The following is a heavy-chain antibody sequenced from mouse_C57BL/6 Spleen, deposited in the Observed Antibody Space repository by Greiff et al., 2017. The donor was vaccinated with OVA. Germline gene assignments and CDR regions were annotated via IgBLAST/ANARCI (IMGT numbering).Heavy chain of an antibody. V-gene: IGHV1-78*01. CDR2: IYPRDGST. D-gene: IGHD1-1*01. CDR3: ARGYYYGSSPYYFDY. J-gene: IGHJ2*01. CDR1: GYTFTDHT. Sequence: QVQLQQSDAELVKPGASVKISCKVSGYTFTDHTIHWMKQRPEQGLEWIGYIYPRDGSTKYNEKFKGKATLTADKSSSTAYMQLNSLTSEDSAVYFCARGYYYGSSPYYFDYWGQGTTLTVSS.